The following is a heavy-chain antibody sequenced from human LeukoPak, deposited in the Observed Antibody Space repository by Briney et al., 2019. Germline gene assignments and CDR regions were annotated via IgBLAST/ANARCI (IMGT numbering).Heavy chain of an antibody. V-gene: IGHV3-23*01. Sequence: GGSLRLSCAASGFTFSSYAMSWVRQAPGKGLGWVSTISGSGGSTYYADSVKGRFTISRDNSKNMLFLQMNSLRAEDTAVYYCAKGYGGSWYFDYWGQGTLVTVSS. D-gene: IGHD6-13*01. CDR2: ISGSGGST. CDR3: AKGYGGSWYFDY. J-gene: IGHJ4*02. CDR1: GFTFSSYA.